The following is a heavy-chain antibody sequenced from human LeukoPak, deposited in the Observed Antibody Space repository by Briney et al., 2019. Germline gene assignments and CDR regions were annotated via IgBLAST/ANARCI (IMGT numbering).Heavy chain of an antibody. V-gene: IGHV3-9*01. D-gene: IGHD6-13*01. Sequence: SLRLSCAASGFTFDDYAMHWVRQAPGKGLEWVSGISWNSGSIGYADSVKGRFTISRDNAKNSLYLQMNSLRAEDTALYYCAKELTAIAAAGGGAFDIWGQGTMVTVSS. CDR1: GFTFDDYA. CDR2: ISWNSGSI. J-gene: IGHJ3*02. CDR3: AKELTAIAAAGGGAFDI.